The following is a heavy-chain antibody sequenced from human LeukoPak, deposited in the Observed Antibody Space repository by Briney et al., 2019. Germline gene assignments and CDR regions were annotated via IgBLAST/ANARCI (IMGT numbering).Heavy chain of an antibody. D-gene: IGHD3-10*01. Sequence: GGTLRLSCAPSAFTLSTYGMSWVRQAPGRGLEWASGISVSGVATYYADSVKGRFTISRDDPHNTLYLQMNSLRGEDTAVYFCARGSVDYYGSGTYYIMYYFDYWGQGALVTVSS. J-gene: IGHJ4*02. CDR3: ARGSVDYYGSGTYYIMYYFDY. CDR1: AFTLSTYG. CDR2: ISVSGVAT. V-gene: IGHV3-23*01.